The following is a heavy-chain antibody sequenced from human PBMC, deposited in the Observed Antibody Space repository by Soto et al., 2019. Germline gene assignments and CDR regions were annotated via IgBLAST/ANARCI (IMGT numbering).Heavy chain of an antibody. CDR2: INGDNGYT. D-gene: IGHD3-3*01. Sequence: GASVKVSCKASGYTFSSYALHWVRQAPGQGLEWMGFINGDNGYTSYSQKFQGRVAITRDTSANTADMELSSLTSEDTAVYYCARVLRSFGGWFDPWGQGTLVTVSS. CDR1: GYTFSSYA. J-gene: IGHJ5*02. V-gene: IGHV1-3*01. CDR3: ARVLRSFGGWFDP.